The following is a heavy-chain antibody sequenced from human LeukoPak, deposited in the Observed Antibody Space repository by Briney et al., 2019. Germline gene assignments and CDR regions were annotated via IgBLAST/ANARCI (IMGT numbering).Heavy chain of an antibody. D-gene: IGHD3-9*01. CDR1: GGSFSGYY. Sequence: SETLSLTCAVYGGSFSGYYWSWIRQPPGKGLEWIGEINHSGSTNYNPSLKSRVTISVDTSKNQFSLKLSSVTAADTAVYYCARGRTSHFDWSNRLLDYWGQGTLVTVSS. CDR2: INHSGST. J-gene: IGHJ4*02. CDR3: ARGRTSHFDWSNRLLDY. V-gene: IGHV4-34*01.